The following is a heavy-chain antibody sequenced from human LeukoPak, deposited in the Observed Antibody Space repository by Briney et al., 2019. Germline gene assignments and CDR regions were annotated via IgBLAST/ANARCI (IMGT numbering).Heavy chain of an antibody. D-gene: IGHD3-22*01. Sequence: GGSLRLSRAASGFTFSNYWMTWVRQAPGKGLEWVANIKKDGSEKYYVDSVKGRFTISRDNAKNSLYLQMNSLRAEDTAVYYCARDLYRIVVVPHYFDYWGQGTLVTVSS. CDR1: GFTFSNYW. CDR2: IKKDGSEK. V-gene: IGHV3-7*01. CDR3: ARDLYRIVVVPHYFDY. J-gene: IGHJ4*02.